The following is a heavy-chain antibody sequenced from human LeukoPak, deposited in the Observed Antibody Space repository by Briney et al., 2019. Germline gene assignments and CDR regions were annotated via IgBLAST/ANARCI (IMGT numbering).Heavy chain of an antibody. CDR2: IKPDGSEK. CDR1: GFTFSNSW. J-gene: IGHJ5*02. D-gene: IGHD2-21*01. Sequence: PGGSLRLSCAASGFTFSNSWMGWVRQAPGKGLEWVANIKPDGSEKFHVDSVKGRFTLSRDNSKSSLSLQMNSLRAEDTAVYYCTRCGDNCVDSFDPWGQGTLVTVSS. CDR3: TRCGDNCVDSFDP. V-gene: IGHV3-7*01.